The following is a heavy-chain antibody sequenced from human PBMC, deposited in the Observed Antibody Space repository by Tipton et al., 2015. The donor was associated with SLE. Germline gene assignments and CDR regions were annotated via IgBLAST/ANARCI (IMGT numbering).Heavy chain of an antibody. D-gene: IGHD3-22*01. CDR3: AREEKGYYDSSGVDY. V-gene: IGHV1-18*01. J-gene: IGHJ4*02. CDR1: GYTFTSYG. CDR2: ISAYNGNT. Sequence: QVQLVQSGAEVKKPGASVKVSCKASGYTFTSYGISWVRQAPGQGLEWMGWISAYNGNTNYAQKLQGRVTMTTDTSTSTADMELRSLRSDDTAVYYCAREEKGYYDSSGVDYWGKGALVTVSS.